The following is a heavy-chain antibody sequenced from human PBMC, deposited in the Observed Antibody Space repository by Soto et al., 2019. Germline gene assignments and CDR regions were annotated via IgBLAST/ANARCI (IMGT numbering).Heavy chain of an antibody. CDR3: ARGGSRGYYVQANLDY. Sequence: QVQLQESGPGLVNPSQTLSLTCTVSGGSITSSGYYWSWIRQNPGKGLEWIGYIYYSGSTYYNPYLKNHVTISEATSMNQFSLKLSSVTAADTAVYYCARGGSRGYYVQANLDYWGQGALVTVSS. J-gene: IGHJ4*02. D-gene: IGHD3-22*01. CDR1: GGSITSSGYY. CDR2: IYYSGST. V-gene: IGHV4-31*01.